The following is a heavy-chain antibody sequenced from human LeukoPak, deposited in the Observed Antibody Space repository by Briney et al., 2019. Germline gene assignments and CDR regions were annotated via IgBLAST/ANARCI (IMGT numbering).Heavy chain of an antibody. CDR1: GFTVSSNY. J-gene: IGHJ6*03. CDR2: IYSCGST. V-gene: IGHV3-66*01. Sequence: GGSLRLSCAASGFTVSSNYMSWVRQAPGKGLEWVSIIYSCGSTYYADSVKGRFTISRDNSKNTLYLQVNSLRAEDTAVYYCARDRSVGSYCSTTTLDMDVWGKGTTVTVSS. CDR3: ARDRSVGSYCSTTTLDMDV. D-gene: IGHD2-2*01.